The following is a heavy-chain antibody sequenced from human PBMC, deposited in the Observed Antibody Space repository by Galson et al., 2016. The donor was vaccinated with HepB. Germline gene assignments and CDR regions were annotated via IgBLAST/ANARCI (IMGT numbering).Heavy chain of an antibody. V-gene: IGHV4-59*01. J-gene: IGHJ4*02. CDR1: GGSIRGDS. CDR2: IYKGGST. Sequence: ETLSLTCTVSGGSIRGDSWSWIRQPPGRGLEWIGYIYKGGSTDYNPSLASRVTISIDTSKRQFSLKLSSEIAADTAVYYCARAQDYGFWSVSRPDYFDSRGQGILVAVSS. CDR3: ARAQDYGFWSVSRPDYFDS. D-gene: IGHD3-3*01.